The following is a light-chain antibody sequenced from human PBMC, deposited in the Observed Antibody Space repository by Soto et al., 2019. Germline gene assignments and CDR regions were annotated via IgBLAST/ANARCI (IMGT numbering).Light chain of an antibody. Sequence: QSVLTQPPSVSGAPGQRVTISCTGSSSNIGAGYDVHWYQQLPGTAPKLLIYGNSNRPSGVPDRFSGSKSATSASLPITGVHAEDEADYYCQSYDSSRSGYVVFGGGTQLTVL. J-gene: IGLJ2*01. CDR1: SSNIGAGYD. CDR2: GNS. CDR3: QSYDSSRSGYVV. V-gene: IGLV1-40*01.